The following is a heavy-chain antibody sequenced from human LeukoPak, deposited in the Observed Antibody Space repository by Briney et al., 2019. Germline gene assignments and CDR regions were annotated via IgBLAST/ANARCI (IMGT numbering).Heavy chain of an antibody. Sequence: PGGSLRLSCAASGFTFSNYWMHWVRQAPGKGLVWVSRINSDGINTSYADSVKGRFTISRDNAKNTLNLQMNSLRAEDTAVYYCVYGGSYYVAWGQGILVTVSS. CDR1: GFTFSNYW. CDR3: VYGGSYYVA. V-gene: IGHV3-74*01. J-gene: IGHJ5*02. D-gene: IGHD3-10*01. CDR2: INSDGINT.